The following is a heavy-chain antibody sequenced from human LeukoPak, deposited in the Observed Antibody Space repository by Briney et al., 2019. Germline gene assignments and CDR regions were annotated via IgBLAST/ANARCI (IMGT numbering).Heavy chain of an antibody. Sequence: SVKVSCKASGGTFSSNAINWVRQAPGQGLEWMGGIIPIFGTANYAEKFQGRVTIITDESTGTAYMELSSLRSEDTAVYFCARAQDIVVAPPAIISGAFDIWGQGTMVTVSS. CDR3: ARAQDIVVAPPAIISGAFDI. V-gene: IGHV1-69*05. D-gene: IGHD2-2*02. J-gene: IGHJ3*02. CDR1: GGTFSSNA. CDR2: IIPIFGTA.